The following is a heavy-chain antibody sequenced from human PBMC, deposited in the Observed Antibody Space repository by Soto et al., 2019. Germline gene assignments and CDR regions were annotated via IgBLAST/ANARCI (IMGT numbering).Heavy chain of an antibody. CDR2: INWNSGSI. Sequence: EVQLVESGGGLVQPGRSLRLSCAASGFTFDDYAMHWVRQGPGKGLEWVSGINWNSGSIGYGDSVKGRFAISRDNAKNSLHLQMNSLSAEDTAFYYCVKDESINWYSGHFRHWGQGTRVTVSS. J-gene: IGHJ1*01. V-gene: IGHV3-9*01. CDR1: GFTFDDYA. D-gene: IGHD6-13*01. CDR3: VKDESINWYSGHFRH.